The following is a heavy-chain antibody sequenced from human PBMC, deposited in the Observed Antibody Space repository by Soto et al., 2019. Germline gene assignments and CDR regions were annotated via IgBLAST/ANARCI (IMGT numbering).Heavy chain of an antibody. V-gene: IGHV4-34*01. Sequence: PSETLSLTCAVYGGSFSGYYWSWIRQPPGKGLEWIGEINHSGSTNYNPSLKSRVTISVDTSKNQFSLKLSSVTAADTAVYYCASRGSGSSYYFDYWGQGTLVTVSS. CDR2: INHSGST. CDR3: ASRGSGSSYYFDY. D-gene: IGHD1-26*01. J-gene: IGHJ4*02. CDR1: GGSFSGYY.